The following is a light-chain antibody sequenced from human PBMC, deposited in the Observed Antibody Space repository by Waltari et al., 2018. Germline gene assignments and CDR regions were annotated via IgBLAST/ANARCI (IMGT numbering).Light chain of an antibody. V-gene: IGKV1-5*03. CDR1: QSISKW. J-gene: IGKJ4*01. CDR2: KAS. Sequence: DIQMTQSPSTLSASVGDRVIFSCRASQSISKWLAWYQQNPGKATKVLIYKASTLESGVPSRFSGSGSGTEFTLTISSLQPDDFATYYCQQYNSYSLLSFGGGTKVEIK. CDR3: QQYNSYSLLS.